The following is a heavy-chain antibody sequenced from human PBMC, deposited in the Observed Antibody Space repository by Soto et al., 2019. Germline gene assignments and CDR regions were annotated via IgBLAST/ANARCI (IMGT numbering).Heavy chain of an antibody. CDR1: GFTFSSYA. CDR3: ARGGYDGPLYYYYYGMDV. V-gene: IGHV3-30-3*01. Sequence: PGGSLRLSCAASGFTFSSYAMHWVRQAPGKGLEWVAVISYDGSNKYYADSVKGRFTISRDNSKNTLYLQMNSLRAEDTAVYYCARGGYDGPLYYYYYGMDVWGQGTTVTVSS. D-gene: IGHD5-12*01. CDR2: ISYDGSNK. J-gene: IGHJ6*02.